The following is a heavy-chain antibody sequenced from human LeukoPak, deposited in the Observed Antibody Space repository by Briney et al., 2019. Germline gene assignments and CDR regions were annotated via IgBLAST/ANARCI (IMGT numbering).Heavy chain of an antibody. Sequence: PSETLSLTCTVSGGSISSSSYYWGWIRQPPGKGLQWIASIYHSEITYYNPSLKSRVTISVDTSKNQFSLNLSSVIAADTAVYYCARYLRGSHFDYWGQGTLVTVSS. D-gene: IGHD1-26*01. CDR3: ARYLRGSHFDY. J-gene: IGHJ4*02. CDR1: GGSISSSSYY. CDR2: IYHSEIT. V-gene: IGHV4-39*01.